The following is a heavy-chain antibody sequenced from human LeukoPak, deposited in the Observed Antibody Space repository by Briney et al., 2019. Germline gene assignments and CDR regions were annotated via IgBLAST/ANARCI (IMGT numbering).Heavy chain of an antibody. CDR2: TSASGST. V-gene: IGHV4-4*07. Sequence: PSETLSLTCTVSGGSISSYYWSWIRQPPGKGLEWIGRTSASGSTNYNPSLKSRVTMSVDTSKNQFSLKLSSVTAADTAVYYCAREITVTRPFDYWGQGTLVTVSS. D-gene: IGHD4-17*01. CDR1: GGSISSYY. J-gene: IGHJ4*02. CDR3: AREITVTRPFDY.